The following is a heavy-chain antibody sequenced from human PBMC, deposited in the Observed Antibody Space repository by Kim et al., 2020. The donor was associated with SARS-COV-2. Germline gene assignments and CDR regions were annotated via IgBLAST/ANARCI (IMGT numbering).Heavy chain of an antibody. V-gene: IGHV3-53*01. CDR3: ATSWFGELLFLDY. Sequence: YADSVKGRFNNSRDNSKNTLYLQMNPLRVEDTAVYYWATSWFGELLFLDYWGQGTLVTVSS. D-gene: IGHD3-10*01. J-gene: IGHJ4*02.